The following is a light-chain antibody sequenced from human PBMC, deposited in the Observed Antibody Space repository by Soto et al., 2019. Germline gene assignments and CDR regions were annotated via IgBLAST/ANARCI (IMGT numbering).Light chain of an antibody. CDR2: EVS. V-gene: IGLV2-14*01. J-gene: IGLJ2*01. CDR3: SSYTSSSTVV. Sequence: QSVMTQPACVSGSPGQSITISCTGTSSDVGGYKYVSWYQQHPGKAPKVMIYEVSNRPSGVSNRFSGSKSGNTASLTISGLQAEDEADYYCSSYTSSSTVVFGGGTKLTVL. CDR1: SSDVGGYKY.